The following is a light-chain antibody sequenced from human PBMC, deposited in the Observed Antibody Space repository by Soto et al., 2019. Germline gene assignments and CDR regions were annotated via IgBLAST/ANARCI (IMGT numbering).Light chain of an antibody. CDR2: GNR. CDR3: QSYDRSLSFV. J-gene: IGLJ1*01. Sequence: QSVLTQPPSVSGAPGQRITISCTGSTSNIGTYYDVHWYQQLPGRAPKLLIYGNRNRPSGVPDRFSGSKSGTSASLVISGLQAEDEADYYCQSYDRSLSFVFGGGTKVTVL. CDR1: TSNIGTYYD. V-gene: IGLV1-40*01.